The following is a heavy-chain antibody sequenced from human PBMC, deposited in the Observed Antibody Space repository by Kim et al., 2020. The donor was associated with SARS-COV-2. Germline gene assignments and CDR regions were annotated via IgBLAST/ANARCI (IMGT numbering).Heavy chain of an antibody. D-gene: IGHD1-26*01. Sequence: ASVKVSCQTSGYDFSSFGISWVRQAPGQGLEWMGCSRPVDGHTKYAERFQDRVSMTTDTSTNTAYMELTNLRSDDTALYFCARGGRGRGATTLYDALNVW. V-gene: IGHV1-18*01. CDR2: SRPVDGHT. J-gene: IGHJ6*01. CDR3: ARGGRGRGATTLYDALNV. CDR1: GYDFSSFG.